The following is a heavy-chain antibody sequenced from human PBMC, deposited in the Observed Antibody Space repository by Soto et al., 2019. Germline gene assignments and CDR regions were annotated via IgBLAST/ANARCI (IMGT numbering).Heavy chain of an antibody. CDR3: ASGYCSGGSCYSSY. J-gene: IGHJ4*02. CDR2: ISAYNGNT. CDR1: GYTFTSYG. D-gene: IGHD2-15*01. Sequence: QVRLVQSGAEVKKPGASVKVSCRASGYTFTSYGITWVRQAPGQGVEWIGWISAYNGNTNYAQKLQGRVTMTADTPTSTAYMEPRSMRSDDTALYYCASGYCSGGSCYSSYWGQGTPVTVSS. V-gene: IGHV1-18*01.